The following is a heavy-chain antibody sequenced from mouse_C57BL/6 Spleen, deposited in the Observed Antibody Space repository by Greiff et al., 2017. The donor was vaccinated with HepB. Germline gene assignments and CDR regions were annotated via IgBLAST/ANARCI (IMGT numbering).Heavy chain of an antibody. J-gene: IGHJ3*01. V-gene: IGHV1-15*01. CDR2: IDPETGGT. D-gene: IGHD4-1*01. CDR3: TRDWDPGAWFAY. Sequence: QVQLQQSGAELVRPGASVTLSCKASGYTFTDYEMHWVKQTPVHGLEWIGAIDPETGGTAYNQKFKGKAILTADKSSSTAYMELRSLTSVDSAVYYCTRDWDPGAWFAYWGQGTLVTVSA. CDR1: GYTFTDYE.